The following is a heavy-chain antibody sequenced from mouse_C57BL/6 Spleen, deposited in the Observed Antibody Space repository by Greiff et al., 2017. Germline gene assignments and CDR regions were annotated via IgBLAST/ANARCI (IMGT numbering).Heavy chain of an antibody. CDR2: ISGGGGNT. CDR3: AGRYADWDVGFAY. Sequence: DVKLVEPGGGLVKPGGSLKLSCAASGFTFSSYSMSWVRQTPGKRLEWVATISGGGGNTNYTDSVKGRFTMSRATAKNPPYLQISSLRSEDTALYYCAGRYADWDVGFAYWGQGTLVTVSA. D-gene: IGHD4-1*01. J-gene: IGHJ3*01. CDR1: GFTFSSYS. V-gene: IGHV5-9*01.